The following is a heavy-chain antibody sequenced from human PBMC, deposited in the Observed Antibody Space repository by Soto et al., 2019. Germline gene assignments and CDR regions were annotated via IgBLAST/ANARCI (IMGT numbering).Heavy chain of an antibody. CDR2: ISGSSGYT. J-gene: IGHJ6*02. CDR3: ARDRGGYGPPDV. CDR1: GFTFSDSY. D-gene: IGHD3-10*01. Sequence: QVQLVESGGGLVKPGGSVRLSCAASGFTFSDSYMSWIRQAPGKGLQWVAYISGSSGYTGYADSVKGRFTISRDNAKNSLYLQMNSLRAEDTAVYYCARDRGGYGPPDVWGQGTTVTVSS. V-gene: IGHV3-11*06.